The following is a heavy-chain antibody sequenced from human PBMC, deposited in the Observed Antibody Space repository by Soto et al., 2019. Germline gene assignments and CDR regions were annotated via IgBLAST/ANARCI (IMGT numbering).Heavy chain of an antibody. D-gene: IGHD3-10*01. CDR1: GFTFSSYS. CDR3: AKKVNSGSGSQYFDY. CDR2: FRAGGDDGTT. V-gene: IGHV3-23*01. Sequence: PGGSLRLSCVSSGFTFSSYSMSWVRQAPGKGLEWVSGFRAGGDDGTTYYADSVKGRFTISRDNSKNTLFLQMNSLRAEDTAIYYCAKKVNSGSGSQYFDYFGQGTLVTV. J-gene: IGHJ4*02.